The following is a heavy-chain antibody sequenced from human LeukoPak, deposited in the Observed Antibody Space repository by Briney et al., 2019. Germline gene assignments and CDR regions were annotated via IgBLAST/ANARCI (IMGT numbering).Heavy chain of an antibody. D-gene: IGHD2-2*01. Sequence: GGSLRLSCAASGFTFSSYSMNWVRQAPGKGLEWVSSISSSSSYIYYADSVKGRFTISRDNAKNSLYLQMNSLRAEDTAVYYCVRDSDCSSTSCYVKPDAFDIWGQGTMVTVSS. CDR3: VRDSDCSSTSCYVKPDAFDI. CDR1: GFTFSSYS. J-gene: IGHJ3*02. CDR2: ISSSSSYI. V-gene: IGHV3-21*01.